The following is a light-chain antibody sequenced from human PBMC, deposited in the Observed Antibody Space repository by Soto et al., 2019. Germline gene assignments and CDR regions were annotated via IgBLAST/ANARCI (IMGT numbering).Light chain of an antibody. CDR3: QQRGTWPPLYT. V-gene: IGKV3-11*01. J-gene: IGKJ3*01. CDR1: QSVTTS. CDR2: GTS. Sequence: EIVLTQSPATVSLSPGERATLSCRASQSVTTSFAWYQQRPGQPPRLLIYGTSNRAPGIPARFSGSGSGTAFTVTISSLEPEDFAVYYCQQRGTWPPLYTFGPGTKVEIK.